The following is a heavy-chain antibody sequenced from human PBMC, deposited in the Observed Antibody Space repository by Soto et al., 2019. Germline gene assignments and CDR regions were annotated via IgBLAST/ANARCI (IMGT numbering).Heavy chain of an antibody. J-gene: IGHJ4*02. V-gene: IGHV4-59*01. D-gene: IGHD2-15*01. CDR2: IYYSGST. Sequence: PSETLSLTCTVSGGSISSYYWSWIRQPPGKGLEWIGYIYYSGSTNYNPSLKSRVTISVDTSKNQFSLKLSSVTAADTAVYYCARTYCSGGSCYSDYWGQGTQVTVSS. CDR3: ARTYCSGGSCYSDY. CDR1: GGSISSYY.